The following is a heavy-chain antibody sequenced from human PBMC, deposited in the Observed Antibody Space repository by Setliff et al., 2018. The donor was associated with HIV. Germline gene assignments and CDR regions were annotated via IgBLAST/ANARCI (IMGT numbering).Heavy chain of an antibody. D-gene: IGHD3-22*01. CDR2: INPSGGST. Sequence: ASVKVSCKASGGTFSSYAISWVRQAPGQGLEWMGIINPSGGSTSYAQKFQGRVTMTRDTSTSTVYMELSSLRSEDTAVYYCARVEYYYDSSGYYYDYWGQGTLVTVSS. CDR1: GGTFSSYA. CDR3: ARVEYYYDSSGYYYDY. J-gene: IGHJ4*02. V-gene: IGHV1-46*01.